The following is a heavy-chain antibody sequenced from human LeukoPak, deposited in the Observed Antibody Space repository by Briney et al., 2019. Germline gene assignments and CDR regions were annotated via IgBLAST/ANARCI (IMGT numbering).Heavy chain of an antibody. J-gene: IGHJ4*02. CDR3: AKLSRVLRFLEWPAPFDY. CDR1: GFTFSTYG. V-gene: IGHV3-23*01. Sequence: GGSLRLSCAASGFTFSTYGMSWVRQAPGEGLEWVSSISGSGGSTYYADSVKGRFTISRDNSKNTLYVQMNSLRAEDTAVYYCAKLSRVLRFLEWPAPFDYWGQGSLVTVSS. D-gene: IGHD3-3*01. CDR2: ISGSGGST.